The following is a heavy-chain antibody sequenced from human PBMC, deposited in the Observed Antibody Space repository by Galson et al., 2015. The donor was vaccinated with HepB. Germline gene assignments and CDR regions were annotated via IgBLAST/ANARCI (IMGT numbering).Heavy chain of an antibody. D-gene: IGHD3-22*01. Sequence: WIRQAPGKGLEWVSLIYSGGSTYYADSVKGRFTISRDNSKNTLFLQMNSLRAEDTAMYYCGRDDDGSGYQRTFDLWGQGTMVTVSS. CDR2: IYSGGST. V-gene: IGHV3-53*01. J-gene: IGHJ3*01. CDR3: GRDDDGSGYQRTFDL.